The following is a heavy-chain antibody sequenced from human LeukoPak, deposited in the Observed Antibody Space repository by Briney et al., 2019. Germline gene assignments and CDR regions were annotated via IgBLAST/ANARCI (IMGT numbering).Heavy chain of an antibody. J-gene: IGHJ4*02. CDR2: INSDGSST. D-gene: IGHD2-21*02. V-gene: IGHV3-74*01. CDR1: GFTFSSYW. CDR3: ARIIGDRGGFDY. Sequence: GGSLRLSCAASGFTFSSYWMHWVRQAPGKGLVWVSRINSDGSSTSYADSVKGRFTISRDNAKNTLYLQMNSLRAEDTAVYYCARIIGDRGGFDYWGQGTLVTVSS.